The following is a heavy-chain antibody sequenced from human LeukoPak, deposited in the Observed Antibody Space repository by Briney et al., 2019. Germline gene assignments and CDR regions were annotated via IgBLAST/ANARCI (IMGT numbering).Heavy chain of an antibody. V-gene: IGHV1-8*03. D-gene: IGHD3-10*01. CDR2: MNPNSGNT. CDR1: GYTFTSYD. J-gene: IGHJ5*02. CDR3: ARDRRYYGSGSYARWFDP. Sequence: ASVKVSCKASGYTFTSYDINWVRQATGQGLEWMGWMNPNSGNTGYAQKFQGRVTITRNTSISTAYMELSSLRSEDTAVYYCARDRRYYGSGSYARWFDPWGQGTLVTVSS.